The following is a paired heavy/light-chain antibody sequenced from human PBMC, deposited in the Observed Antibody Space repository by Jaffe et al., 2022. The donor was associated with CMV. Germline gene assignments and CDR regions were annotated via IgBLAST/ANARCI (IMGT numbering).Light chain of an antibody. V-gene: IGLV3-21*04. CDR2: SDS. CDR3: QVWDRTTDHWV. Sequence: SYVLTQPPSVSVAPGETASMTCGGNNIGFKSVHWYQQKPRQAPVVVIYSDSDRPSGRPERFSGSNSGNTATLTISRVEAGDEADYYCQVWDRTTDHWVFGGGTKLTVL. CDR1: NIGFKS. J-gene: IGLJ3*02.
Heavy chain of an antibody. J-gene: IGHJ5*02. CDR3: ARGRFCSGGDCYSNWFDP. CDR1: GFRLDSFD. CDR2: IWHDGSNE. D-gene: IGHD2-15*01. V-gene: IGHV3-33*01. Sequence: QVQLVESGGGVVQPGRSLRLSCAASGFRLDSFDMHWLRQVPGKGLEWVAVIWHDGSNENYVDSVKGRFTISRDNSKDTLYLQMNSLTAEDTAIYYCARGRFCSGGDCYSNWFDPWGQGTLVTVSA.